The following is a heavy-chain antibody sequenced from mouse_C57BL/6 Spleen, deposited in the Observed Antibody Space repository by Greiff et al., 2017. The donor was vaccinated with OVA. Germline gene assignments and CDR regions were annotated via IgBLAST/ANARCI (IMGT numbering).Heavy chain of an antibody. D-gene: IGHD2-4*01. CDR3: AREDYGGYFDY. J-gene: IGHJ2*01. CDR1: GYTFTSYW. V-gene: IGHV1-64*01. CDR2: IHPNSGST. Sequence: QVQLKQPGAELVKPGASVKLSCKASGYTFTSYWMHWVKQRPGQGLEWIGMIHPNSGSTNYNEKFKSKATLTVDKSSSTAYMQLSSLTSEDSAVYYCAREDYGGYFDYWGQGTTLTVSS.